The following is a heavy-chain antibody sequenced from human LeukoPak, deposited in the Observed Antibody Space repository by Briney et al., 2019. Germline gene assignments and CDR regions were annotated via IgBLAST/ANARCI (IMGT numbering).Heavy chain of an antibody. J-gene: IGHJ4*02. CDR2: IYYTGST. Sequence: SETLSLTCTVSGGSISIYYWSWIRQPPGKGLEWIGCIYYTGSTNYNPSLKSRVTISVDTSKNQFSLKLSSVTAADTAVYYCATGRAYSSDDYWGRGTLVTVSS. V-gene: IGHV4-59*01. CDR1: GGSISIYY. CDR3: ATGRAYSSDDY. D-gene: IGHD6-19*01.